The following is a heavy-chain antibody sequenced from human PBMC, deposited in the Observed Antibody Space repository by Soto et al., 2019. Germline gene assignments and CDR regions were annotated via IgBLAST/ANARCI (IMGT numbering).Heavy chain of an antibody. J-gene: IGHJ3*02. V-gene: IGHV7-4-1*02. CDR1: GYTFTSYA. CDR2: INTNTGNP. CDR3: AGGDDAFDI. Sequence: ASVKVSCKASGYTFTSYAMNWVRQAPGQGLEWMGWINTNTGNPTYAQGFTGRFVFSLDTSVSTAYLQISSLEAEDTGVYYSAGGDDAFDIWGQGTMVTVSS.